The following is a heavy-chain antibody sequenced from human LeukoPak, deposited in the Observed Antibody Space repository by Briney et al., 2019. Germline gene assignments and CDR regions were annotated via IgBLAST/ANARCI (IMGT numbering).Heavy chain of an antibody. CDR2: IYYSGST. Sequence: SQTLSLTCTVSGGSISSGGYYWSWIRQHPGKGLEWIGYIYYSGSTYYNPSIKSRVTISEDTSNNQSLLKLSSVAAADTAVYYCARDGGLRDLHTGPNCFDPWGQGTLVTVSS. CDR1: GGSISSGGYY. D-gene: IGHD2-21*01. J-gene: IGHJ5*02. CDR3: ARDGGLRDLHTGPNCFDP. V-gene: IGHV4-31*03.